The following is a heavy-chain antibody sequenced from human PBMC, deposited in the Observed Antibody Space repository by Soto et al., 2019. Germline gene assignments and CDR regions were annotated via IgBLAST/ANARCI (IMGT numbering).Heavy chain of an antibody. CDR3: ARDSAVGWPHGY. V-gene: IGHV1-8*02. D-gene: IGHD2-15*01. J-gene: IGHJ4*02. CDR2: LNPNTGNS. CDR1: GYTFTGYY. Sequence: ASVKVSFKASGYTFTGYYMHWVRQATGQGLEWMGWLNPNTGNSGYAQKFQGRITVTSDTSINTVHMELSSLRSEDTAVYYCARDSAVGWPHGYWGQGTLVTVSS.